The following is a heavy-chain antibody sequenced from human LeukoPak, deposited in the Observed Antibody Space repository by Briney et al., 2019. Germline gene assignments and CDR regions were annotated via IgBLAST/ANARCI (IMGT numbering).Heavy chain of an antibody. Sequence: ASVKVSCKASGYTFTSYGISWVRQAPGQGLEWMGWISAYNGNTNYAQKLQGRGTMTTDTSTSTAYMELRSLRSDDTTVYYCARGTRGVNSPYFDYWGQGTLVTVSS. CDR1: GYTFTSYG. V-gene: IGHV1-18*01. D-gene: IGHD4-23*01. CDR2: ISAYNGNT. CDR3: ARGTRGVNSPYFDY. J-gene: IGHJ4*02.